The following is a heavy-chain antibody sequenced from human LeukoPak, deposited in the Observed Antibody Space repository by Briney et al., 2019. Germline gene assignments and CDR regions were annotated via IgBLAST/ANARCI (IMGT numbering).Heavy chain of an antibody. CDR1: GFTFSSYG. Sequence: GGSLRLSCAASGFTFSSYGMHWVRQAPGKGLEWVAVISYDGSNKYYADSVKGRFTISRDNSKNTLYLQMNSLRAEDTAVYYCASSYYDFWSGYYGYYYYGMDVWGQGTTVTVSS. CDR2: ISYDGSNK. CDR3: ASSYYDFWSGYYGYYYYGMDV. J-gene: IGHJ6*02. V-gene: IGHV3-30*03. D-gene: IGHD3-3*01.